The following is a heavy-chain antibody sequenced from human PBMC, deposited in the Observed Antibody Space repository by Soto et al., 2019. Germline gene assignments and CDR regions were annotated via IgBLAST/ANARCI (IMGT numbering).Heavy chain of an antibody. CDR2: ISVDNGNT. CDR3: AIGYGDYFFDY. V-gene: IGHV1-18*01. Sequence: QVQLVQSGAEVKKPGASVKVSCKASGYTFTSYGINWVRQVPGQGLEWMGWISVDNGNTKYAQKVQGRVTMTTDTSTSTAYVELRSLRSDDTAVYYCAIGYGDYFFDYWGQGTVVTVSS. CDR1: GYTFTSYG. D-gene: IGHD4-17*01. J-gene: IGHJ4*02.